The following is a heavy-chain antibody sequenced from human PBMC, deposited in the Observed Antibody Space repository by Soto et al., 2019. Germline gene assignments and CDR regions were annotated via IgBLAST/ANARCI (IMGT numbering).Heavy chain of an antibody. D-gene: IGHD3-10*01. J-gene: IGHJ5*02. CDR1: GYTFTSYY. V-gene: IGHV1-46*03. Sequence: QVQLVQSGAEVKKPGASVKVSCKASGYTFTSYYLHWVRQAPGQGLEWMGIINPSGGSTNYPKKFQGRVTMTRDTSTNTVYMELSSLRSEDTAVYYCARLNYFGSGGYPRWSDPWGQGTLVIVSS. CDR2: INPSGGST. CDR3: ARLNYFGSGGYPRWSDP.